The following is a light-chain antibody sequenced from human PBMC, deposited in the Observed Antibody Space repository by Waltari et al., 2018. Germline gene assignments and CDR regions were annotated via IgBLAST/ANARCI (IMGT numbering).Light chain of an antibody. CDR1: SSDVGGYDY. V-gene: IGLV2-14*03. Sequence: QSALTQPASVSGSPGQSITISCTGTSSDVGGYDYVSWYQQHPGNAPKLMIYDVSYRPSGVSDRVSGSKSGNTASLTISGLQAEDEAVYYCSSYTTSSLLFGGGTKLTVL. J-gene: IGLJ2*01. CDR2: DVS. CDR3: SSYTTSSLL.